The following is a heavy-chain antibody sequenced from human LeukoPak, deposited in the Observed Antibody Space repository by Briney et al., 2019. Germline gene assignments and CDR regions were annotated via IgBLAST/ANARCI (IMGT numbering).Heavy chain of an antibody. Sequence: ASVKVSCKASGYTFTSYGISWVRQAPGQGLEWMGWISAYNGNTNYAQKLQGRVTMTTDASTSTAYMELRSLRSDDTAVYYCARTSSTLWLRTPGGDYWGQGTLVTVSS. J-gene: IGHJ4*02. CDR1: GYTFTSYG. D-gene: IGHD5-12*01. V-gene: IGHV1-18*01. CDR3: ARTSSTLWLRTPGGDY. CDR2: ISAYNGNT.